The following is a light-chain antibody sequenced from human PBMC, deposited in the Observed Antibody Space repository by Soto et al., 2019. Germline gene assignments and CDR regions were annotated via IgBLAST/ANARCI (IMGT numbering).Light chain of an antibody. CDR3: QQYNDWPPWT. CDR1: QSVSNN. CDR2: GAS. Sequence: EIVMTQSPSTLSVSPGDRATLSCRASQSVSNNLAWYQQRPGQAPRLLIYGASTRATGIPARFSGSGSGTEFTLTVSSLQSEDFAVYYCQQYNDWPPWTFGQGTKVDIK. J-gene: IGKJ1*01. V-gene: IGKV3-15*01.